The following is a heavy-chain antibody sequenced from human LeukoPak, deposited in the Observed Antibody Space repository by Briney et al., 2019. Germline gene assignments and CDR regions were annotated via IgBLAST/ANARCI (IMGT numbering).Heavy chain of an antibody. CDR3: AKGPNSSSWYRIYYYYYYMDV. V-gene: IGHV3-21*01. Sequence: KPGGSLRLSCAGSGFSFSHYAINWVRQAPGKGLEWVSSITSSSDYIYYADSVKGRFTISRDNSKNTLYLQMNSLRAEDTAVYYCAKGPNSSSWYRIYYYYYYMDVWGKGTTVTVSS. D-gene: IGHD6-13*01. CDR1: GFSFSHYA. CDR2: ITSSSDYI. J-gene: IGHJ6*03.